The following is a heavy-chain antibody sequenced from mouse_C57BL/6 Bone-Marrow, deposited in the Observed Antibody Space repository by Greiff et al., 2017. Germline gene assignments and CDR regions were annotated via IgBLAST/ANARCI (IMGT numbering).Heavy chain of an antibody. J-gene: IGHJ2*01. CDR1: GFNFKDYY. V-gene: IGHV14-4*01. Sequence: EVQLQQSGAELVRPGASVKLSCTASGFNFKDYYMHWVKQRPEQGLEWIGWIDPENGDTEYASKFQGKATITADTSSNTAYLQLSSLASEDTAVYDCTTVVHYGGQGTTLTVSS. D-gene: IGHD1-1*01. CDR2: IDPENGDT. CDR3: TTVVHY.